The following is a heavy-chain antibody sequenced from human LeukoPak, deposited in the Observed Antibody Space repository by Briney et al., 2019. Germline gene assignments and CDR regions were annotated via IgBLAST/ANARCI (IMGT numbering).Heavy chain of an antibody. CDR1: GYTFTSYD. CDR2: MNPNSGNT. CDR3: ARSRRSGYYYRFDP. Sequence: ASVKVSCKASGYTFTSYDINWVRQATGQGLEWMGWMNPNSGNTGYAQKFQGRATITRNTSISTAYMELSSLRSEDTAVYYCARSRRSGYYYRFDPWGQGTLVTVSS. V-gene: IGHV1-8*03. D-gene: IGHD3-22*01. J-gene: IGHJ5*02.